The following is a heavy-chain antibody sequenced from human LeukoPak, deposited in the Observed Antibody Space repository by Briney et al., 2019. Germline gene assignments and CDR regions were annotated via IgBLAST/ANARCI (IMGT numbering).Heavy chain of an antibody. CDR1: GGSISSTNYY. D-gene: IGHD3-9*01. J-gene: IGHJ5*02. Sequence: PSETLSLTCTVSGGSISSTNYYWGWIRQPPGKGLEWIGSIYYSGSTYYNPSLKSRVTISVDTSKNQFSLKLSSVTAADTAVYYCARDWVMGEISYDILTGSQEGGFDPWGQGTLVTVSS. CDR3: ARDWVMGEISYDILTGSQEGGFDP. CDR2: IYYSGST. V-gene: IGHV4-39*07.